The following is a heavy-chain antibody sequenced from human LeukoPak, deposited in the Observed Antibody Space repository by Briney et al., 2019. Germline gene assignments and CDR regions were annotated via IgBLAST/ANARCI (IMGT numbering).Heavy chain of an antibody. J-gene: IGHJ4*02. CDR2: INPNSGGT. Sequence: SVKVSCKASGYTFTGYYMHWVRQAPGQGLEWMGRINPNSGGTNYAQKFQGRVTMTRDTSISTAYMELSRLRSDDTAVYYCARDDFTIFGVVTYFDYWGQGTLVTVSS. CDR1: GYTFTGYY. V-gene: IGHV1-2*06. D-gene: IGHD3-3*01. CDR3: ARDDFTIFGVVTYFDY.